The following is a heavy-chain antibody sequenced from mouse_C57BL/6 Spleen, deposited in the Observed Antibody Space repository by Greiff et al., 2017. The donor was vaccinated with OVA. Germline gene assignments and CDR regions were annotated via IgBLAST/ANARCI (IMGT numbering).Heavy chain of an antibody. CDR1: GYTFTSYW. V-gene: IGHV1-69*01. J-gene: IGHJ3*01. CDR2: IDPSDSYT. Sequence: VQLQQPGAELVMPGASVKLSCKASGYTFTSYWMHWVKQRPGQGLEWIGEIDPSDSYTNYNQKFKGKSTLTVDQSSSTAYMQRSSLTSEDAAVYYCARRDYGRSWFAYWGQGTLVTVSA. D-gene: IGHD1-1*01. CDR3: ARRDYGRSWFAY.